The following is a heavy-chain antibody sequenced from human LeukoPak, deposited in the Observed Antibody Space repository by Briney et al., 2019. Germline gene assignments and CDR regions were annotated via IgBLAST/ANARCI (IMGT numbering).Heavy chain of an antibody. V-gene: IGHV3-9*01. CDR3: AKDQFPEGYYGSGTTNWFDP. Sequence: GRSLRLSCAASGFTFDDYAMHWVRQAPGKGLEWVSGINWNSGSVGYADSVKGRFTISRDNAKNSLYLQMNSLRAEDTALYYCAKDQFPEGYYGSGTTNWFDPWGQGTLVTVSS. CDR1: GFTFDDYA. D-gene: IGHD3-10*01. CDR2: INWNSGSV. J-gene: IGHJ5*02.